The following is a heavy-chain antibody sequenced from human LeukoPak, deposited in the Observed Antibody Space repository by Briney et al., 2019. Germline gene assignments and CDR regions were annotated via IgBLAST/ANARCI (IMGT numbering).Heavy chain of an antibody. V-gene: IGHV3-23*01. CDR1: GFTFSSYA. J-gene: IGHJ6*01. D-gene: IGHD3-22*01. CDR2: ISGSGGST. Sequence: TGGSLRLSCAAPGFTFSSYAMSWVRQAPGKGLEWVSAISGSGGSTYYADSVKGRFTISRDNSKNTLFLQMNSLRAEDTALYYCATSYYYESSAYSRTLYQYGMDVWGQGTTVTVSS. CDR3: ATSYYYESSAYSRTLYQYGMDV.